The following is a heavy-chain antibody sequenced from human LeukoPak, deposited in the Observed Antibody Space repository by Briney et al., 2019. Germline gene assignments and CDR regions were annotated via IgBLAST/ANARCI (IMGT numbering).Heavy chain of an antibody. CDR3: ARVIVVVTGNYMDV. D-gene: IGHD2-21*02. V-gene: IGHV3-23*01. J-gene: IGHJ6*03. Sequence: GGSLRLSCAASGFTFSSCGMSWVRQGPGKGLEWVSTISSSGYNTYYADSVQGRFTISRDNSKNTLYLQMNSLRAEDTAVYYCARVIVVVTGNYMDVWGKGTTVTISS. CDR2: ISSSGYNT. CDR1: GFTFSSCG.